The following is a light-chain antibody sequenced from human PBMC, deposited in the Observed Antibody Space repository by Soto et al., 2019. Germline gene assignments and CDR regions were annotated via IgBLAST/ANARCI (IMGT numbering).Light chain of an antibody. CDR1: QGISSW. Sequence: DIQMTQSPSSVSPSVGDRVTITCRASQGISSWLAWYQQKPGKAPKILIYAASTLQSGVPSRFSGSGSGTDFTLTISRLQPEDVATYYCQKYNSAPWTFGQGTKVDIK. J-gene: IGKJ1*01. CDR2: AAS. V-gene: IGKV1-27*01. CDR3: QKYNSAPWT.